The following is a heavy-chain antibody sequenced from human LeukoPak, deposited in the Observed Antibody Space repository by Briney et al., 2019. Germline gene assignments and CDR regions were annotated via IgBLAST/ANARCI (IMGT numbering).Heavy chain of an antibody. CDR1: GVSINSHY. D-gene: IGHD3-3*01. V-gene: IGHV4-59*11. Sequence: SETLSLTCAVSGVSINSHYLSWVRQPPGKGLEGIGVIYDSGSANYRASLESRFTMSLDTSKNQLSLKLNTVTAAATAVCSCAIFLQNYYHLHVWGKGTTVTVSS. CDR3: AIFLQNYYHLHV. J-gene: IGHJ6*03. CDR2: IYDSGSA.